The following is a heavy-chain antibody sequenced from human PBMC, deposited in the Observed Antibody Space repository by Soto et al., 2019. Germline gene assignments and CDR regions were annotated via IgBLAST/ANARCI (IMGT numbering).Heavy chain of an antibody. V-gene: IGHV4-59*01. CDR3: ATVRKGHFDY. Sequence: SETVSLTCTVSGGSISSYYWSWIRQPPGKGLEWIGYIYYSGSTNYNPSLKSRVTISVDTSKNQFSLRLSSVTAADTAVYYCATVRKGHFDYWGQGTLVTVSS. CDR2: IYYSGST. J-gene: IGHJ4*01. CDR1: GGSISSYY.